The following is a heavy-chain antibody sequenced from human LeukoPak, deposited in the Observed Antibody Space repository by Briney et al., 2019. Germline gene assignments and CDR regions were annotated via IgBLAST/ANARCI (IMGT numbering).Heavy chain of an antibody. CDR1: GYTFIDYG. V-gene: IGHV1-18*01. CDR3: ARESRHSWDYEV. D-gene: IGHD1-7*01. Sequence: ASVKVSCKASGYTFIDYGISWVRQAHGQGLEWMGWISAYDGNTKYAQKVQDRVTMTTDTSTTTAYMEMRSLRSDDTAVYYCARESRHSWDYEVWGQGTLVTVSS. J-gene: IGHJ4*02. CDR2: ISAYDGNT.